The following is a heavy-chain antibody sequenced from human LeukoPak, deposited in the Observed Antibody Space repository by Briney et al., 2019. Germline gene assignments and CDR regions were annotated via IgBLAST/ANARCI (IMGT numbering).Heavy chain of an antibody. J-gene: IGHJ4*02. V-gene: IGHV1-69*13. Sequence: SVKVSCTASGGTFSSYAISWVRQAPGQGLEWMGGIIPIFGTANYAQKFQGRVTITADESTSTAYMELSSLRSEDTAVYYRARGTEYSGYDRDPYYFDYWGQGTLVTVSS. CDR3: ARGTEYSGYDRDPYYFDY. CDR1: GGTFSSYA. CDR2: IIPIFGTA. D-gene: IGHD5-12*01.